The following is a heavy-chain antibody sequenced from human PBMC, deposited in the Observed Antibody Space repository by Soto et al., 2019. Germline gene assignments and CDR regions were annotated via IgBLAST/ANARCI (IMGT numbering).Heavy chain of an antibody. V-gene: IGHV1-69*04. CDR1: GGTFGICT. D-gene: IGHD2-2*01. Sequence: SVKVSCKASGGTFGICTIIWVRQAPGQGLEWMGRIIPILGIANYAQKFQGRVTITTDKSASTAYMELSSLRSEDTAVYYCARELVVPAAMGVYYYYYGMDVWGQGTTVTVSS. CDR3: ARELVVPAAMGVYYYYYGMDV. J-gene: IGHJ6*02. CDR2: IIPILGIA.